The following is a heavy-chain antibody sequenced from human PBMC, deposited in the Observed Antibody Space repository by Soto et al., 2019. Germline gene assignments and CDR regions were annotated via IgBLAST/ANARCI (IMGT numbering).Heavy chain of an antibody. Sequence: GGSLRLSCAASGFTFSSYGMHWVRQAPGKGLEWVAVIWYDGSNKYYADSVKGRFTISRDNSKNTLYLQMNSLRAEDTAVYYCARGLPAGPYFDYWGQGTLVTVSS. CDR2: IWYDGSNK. D-gene: IGHD6-19*01. CDR1: GFTFSSYG. V-gene: IGHV3-33*01. J-gene: IGHJ4*02. CDR3: ARGLPAGPYFDY.